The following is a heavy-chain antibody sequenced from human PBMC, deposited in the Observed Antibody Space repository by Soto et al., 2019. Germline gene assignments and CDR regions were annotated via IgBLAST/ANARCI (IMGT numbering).Heavy chain of an antibody. Sequence: EAQLLESGGALVQPGGSLRLSCAASRFTFSNYAMNWVRQAPGKGLEWVSGITGSGFQTFYADSVKGRFTISRDNVNDTLYLQMNNLRAEDSGLYYCTRGPRPISTGTGAYWGQGTQVTVSS. J-gene: IGHJ4*02. D-gene: IGHD3-10*01. CDR3: TRGPRPISTGTGAY. CDR1: RFTFSNYA. V-gene: IGHV3-23*01. CDR2: ITGSGFQT.